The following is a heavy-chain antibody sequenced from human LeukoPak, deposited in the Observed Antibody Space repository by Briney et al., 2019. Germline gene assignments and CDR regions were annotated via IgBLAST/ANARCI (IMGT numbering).Heavy chain of an antibody. CDR3: ARDGGSISS. Sequence: SETLSLTCTVSGVSFSSTSYYWGWIRQPPGKGLEWIGSMYYGGSNYYNPSLKSRVTISGDTSKNQFSLKLSSVTAADTAVYYCARDGGSISSWGQGTLVTVSS. CDR2: MYYGGSN. D-gene: IGHD3-3*02. V-gene: IGHV4-39*07. J-gene: IGHJ4*02. CDR1: GVSFSSTSYY.